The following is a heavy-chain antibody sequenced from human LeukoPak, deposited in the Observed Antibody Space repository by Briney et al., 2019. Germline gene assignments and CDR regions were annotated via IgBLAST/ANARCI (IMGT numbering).Heavy chain of an antibody. CDR1: DASISSYY. Sequence: NPSETLSLTCTVSDASISSYYWSWIRQPPGKGLEWIGYIYTSGNTNYNPSLKSRATISADTSNNQFSLKLTSVTAADTALYYCAALVDWFDPWGQGTLVTVSS. D-gene: IGHD2-2*01. J-gene: IGHJ5*02. CDR2: IYTSGNT. CDR3: AALVDWFDP. V-gene: IGHV4-4*08.